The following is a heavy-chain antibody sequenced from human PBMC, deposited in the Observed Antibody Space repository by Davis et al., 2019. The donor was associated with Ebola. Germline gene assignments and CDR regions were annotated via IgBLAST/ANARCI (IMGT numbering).Heavy chain of an antibody. CDR2: IHHSVDA. D-gene: IGHD4-17*01. Sequence: MPSETLSLTCTVSGYSIISGPYYWSWIRQYPGKGLEWIGYIHHSVDAYYNPSLRSRVTTSMDTSKNQFSLKLSSVTAADTAVYYCAREGDYANDYWGQGTLVTVSS. J-gene: IGHJ4*02. V-gene: IGHV4-31*03. CDR3: AREGDYANDY. CDR1: GYSIISGPYY.